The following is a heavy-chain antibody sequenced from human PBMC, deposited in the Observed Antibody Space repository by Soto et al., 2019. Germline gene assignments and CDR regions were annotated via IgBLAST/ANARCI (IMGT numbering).Heavy chain of an antibody. Sequence: QVQLVQSGAEVKKPGSSVKVSCKASGGTFSSYAISWVRQAPGQGLEWMGGIIPICGTANYAQKFQGRVTITADESTRTAYRELSSLRSEDTAVYYCARPKPSSSSRWSLGDVYYYGMDVWGHGTTVTVSS. CDR2: IIPICGTA. J-gene: IGHJ6*02. D-gene: IGHD6-13*01. V-gene: IGHV1-69*01. CDR3: ARPKPSSSSRWSLGDVYYYGMDV. CDR1: GGTFSSYA.